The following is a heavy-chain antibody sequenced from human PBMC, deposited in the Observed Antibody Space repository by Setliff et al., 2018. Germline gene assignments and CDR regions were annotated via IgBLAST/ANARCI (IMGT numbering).Heavy chain of an antibody. D-gene: IGHD3-16*01. CDR3: AKQGDLAFDY. V-gene: IGHV1-2*02. CDR1: GYTFTSYD. Sequence: ASVKVSCKASGYTFTSYDINWVRQATGQGLEWMGWINSNGGGTSYAQNFQGRVTMTRDTSINTIYMELSSLTSDDTAIYFCAKQGDLAFDYWGQGTQVTVSS. J-gene: IGHJ4*02. CDR2: INSNGGGT.